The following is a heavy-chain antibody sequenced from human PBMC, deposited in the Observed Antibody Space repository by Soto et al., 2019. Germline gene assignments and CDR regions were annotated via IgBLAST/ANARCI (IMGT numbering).Heavy chain of an antibody. Sequence: PGGSLRLSCAVSGFSFSSYWMSWVRQAPGRGLEWVATIAHDGSEKFYALSVKSRVTINADMSKNQVSLQLNSVTPEDPAVYYCVRLIGNSWLDYWGQGTLVTVSS. CDR1: GFSFSSYW. V-gene: IGHV3-7*01. CDR2: IAHDGSEK. D-gene: IGHD2-8*01. CDR3: VRLIGNSWLDY. J-gene: IGHJ5*01.